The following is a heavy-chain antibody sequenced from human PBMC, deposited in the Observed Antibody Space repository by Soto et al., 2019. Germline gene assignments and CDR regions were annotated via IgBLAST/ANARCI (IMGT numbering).Heavy chain of an antibody. CDR2: LDPADSFT. CDR1: GYRFTTFW. Sequence: GESLKMSCNGSGYRFTTFWISWVRQMPEKGLEWMGRLDPADSFTNYSPSFQGHVTISVDKSINTAYLQWSSLKASDTAIYYCARHLYDNRNYLDALDVWGQGTMVTVSS. D-gene: IGHD3-22*01. CDR3: ARHLYDNRNYLDALDV. V-gene: IGHV5-10-1*01. J-gene: IGHJ3*01.